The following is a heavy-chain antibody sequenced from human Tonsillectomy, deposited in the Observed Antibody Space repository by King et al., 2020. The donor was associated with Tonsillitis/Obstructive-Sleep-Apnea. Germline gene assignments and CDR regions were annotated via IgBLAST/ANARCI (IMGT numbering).Heavy chain of an antibody. Sequence: QLVQSGAEVKKPGASVKVSCKASGYTFTSYYMHWVRQAPGQGLEWMGINNPSGGSTSYAQKCQGRVTMTRDTSTSTVDMELSSLRSEDTAVYSCAGDDGDYWGQGTLVTVSS. CDR2: NNPSGGST. CDR3: AGDDGDY. V-gene: IGHV1-46*01. CDR1: GYTFTSYY. J-gene: IGHJ4*02.